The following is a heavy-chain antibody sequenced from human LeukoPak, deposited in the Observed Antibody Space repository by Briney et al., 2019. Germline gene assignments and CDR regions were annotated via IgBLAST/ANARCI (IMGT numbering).Heavy chain of an antibody. Sequence: GGSLRLSCAASGFNFNTFIMHWVRQAPGKGLEWVTFLRAGGPYGTEKFYADSVKGRFTISTDNSKNTLFLEMNSLSPEDTAVYYCAKPLAPYYYGSKELPDAFDIGGQGTMVTVSS. V-gene: IGHV3-30*02. J-gene: IGHJ3*02. D-gene: IGHD3-22*01. CDR2: LRAGGPYGTEK. CDR3: AKPLAPYYYGSKELPDAFDI. CDR1: GFNFNTFI.